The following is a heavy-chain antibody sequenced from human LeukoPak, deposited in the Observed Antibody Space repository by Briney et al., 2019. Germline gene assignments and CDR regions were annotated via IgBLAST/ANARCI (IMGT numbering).Heavy chain of an antibody. CDR1: GFNFGSFG. V-gene: IGHV3-33*03. Sequence: PGRSLRLSCVASGFNFGSFGMHWVRQAPGKGPEWVALIWATGSNQYYVDSVRGRFTISRDNSKNTLYLQMSHLRGEDTAVYFCAKVGQVPATLPDYYYMDVWGNGTTVTVSS. CDR2: IWATGSNQ. J-gene: IGHJ6*03. CDR3: AKVGQVPATLPDYYYMDV. D-gene: IGHD2-2*02.